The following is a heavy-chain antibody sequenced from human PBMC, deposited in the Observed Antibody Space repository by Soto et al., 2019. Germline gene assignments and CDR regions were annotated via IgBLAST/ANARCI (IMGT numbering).Heavy chain of an antibody. V-gene: IGHV4-31*03. CDR1: GGSISSGGYY. CDR2: IYYSGST. J-gene: IGHJ4*02. Sequence: ASETLSLTCTVSGGSISSGGYYWSWIRQHPGKGLEWIGYIYYSGSTYYNPSLKSRVTISVDTSKNQFSLKLGSVTAADTAVYYCARVAAAGPYTFDYWGQGTLVTVSS. D-gene: IGHD6-13*01. CDR3: ARVAAAGPYTFDY.